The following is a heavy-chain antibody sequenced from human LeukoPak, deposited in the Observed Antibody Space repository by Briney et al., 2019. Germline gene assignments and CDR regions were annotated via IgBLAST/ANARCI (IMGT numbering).Heavy chain of an antibody. J-gene: IGHJ6*03. Sequence: PSETLSLTCAVYGGSFSGYYWSWIRQPPGKGLEWIGEINHSGSTNYNPSLKSRVTISVDTSRNQFSLKLSSVTAADTAVYYCARVRSSSRRIGDYYYYMDVWGKGTTVTVSS. CDR1: GGSFSGYY. CDR2: INHSGST. D-gene: IGHD6-6*01. V-gene: IGHV4-34*01. CDR3: ARVRSSSRRIGDYYYYMDV.